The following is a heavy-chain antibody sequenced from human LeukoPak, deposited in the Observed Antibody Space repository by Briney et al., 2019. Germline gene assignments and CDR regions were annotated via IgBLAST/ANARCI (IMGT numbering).Heavy chain of an antibody. Sequence: LETLSLTCAVYGGSFSGYYWSWIRQPPGKGLEWIGEINHSGSTNYNPSLKSRVTISVDTSKNQFSLKLSSVTAADTAVYYCARVRKPHAFDIWGQGTMVTVSS. V-gene: IGHV4-34*01. CDR1: GGSFSGYY. J-gene: IGHJ3*02. CDR3: ARVRKPHAFDI. CDR2: INHSGST.